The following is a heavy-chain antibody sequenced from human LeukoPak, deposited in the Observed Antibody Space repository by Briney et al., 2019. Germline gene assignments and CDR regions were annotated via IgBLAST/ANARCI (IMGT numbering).Heavy chain of an antibody. V-gene: IGHV1-18*01. CDR3: ARGIVGATTNYYYMDV. CDR1: GYTFTSYG. CDR2: ISAYNGNT. Sequence: ASVKVSCKASGYTFTSYGISWVRQAPGQGLEWMGWISAYNGNTNYAQELQGRVTMTTDTSTSTAYTELRSLRSDDTAVYYCARGIVGATTNYYYMDVWGKGTTVTISS. D-gene: IGHD1-26*01. J-gene: IGHJ6*03.